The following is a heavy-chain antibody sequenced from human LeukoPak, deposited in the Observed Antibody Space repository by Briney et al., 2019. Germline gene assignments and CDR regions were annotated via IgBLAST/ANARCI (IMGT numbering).Heavy chain of an antibody. Sequence: PGGSLRLSCAASGFTFSSYSMNWVRQALGKGLEWVSSISSSSSYIYYADSVKGRFTISRDNAKNSLYLQMNSLRAEDTAVYYCARDTNVLRYFDWFDYWGQGTLVTVSS. CDR1: GFTFSSYS. CDR3: ARDTNVLRYFDWFDY. D-gene: IGHD3-9*01. J-gene: IGHJ4*02. CDR2: ISSSSSYI. V-gene: IGHV3-21*01.